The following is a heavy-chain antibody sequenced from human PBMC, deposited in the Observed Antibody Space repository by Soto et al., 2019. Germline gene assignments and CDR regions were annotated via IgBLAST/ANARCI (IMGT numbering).Heavy chain of an antibody. CDR3: VRHGGSPVGRAFDY. CDR2: IYPGDSDT. Sequence: GESLKSSCKGSGYRLTRYWMGWVRQMAGKGPEWMGIIYPGDSDTRHSPSFQGQVTISADKSISTAYLQWSSLKASDTAMYYCVRHGGSPVGRAFDYWGQGTLVTVSS. V-gene: IGHV5-51*01. J-gene: IGHJ4*02. D-gene: IGHD2-15*01. CDR1: GYRLTRYW.